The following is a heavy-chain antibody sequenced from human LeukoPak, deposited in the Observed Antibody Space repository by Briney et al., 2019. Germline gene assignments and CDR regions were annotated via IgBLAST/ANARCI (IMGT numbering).Heavy chain of an antibody. D-gene: IGHD3-16*01. J-gene: IGHJ3*02. CDR3: ARGPRQWGNAFDI. Sequence: SQTLSLTCTVSGGSISSGDYYWSWIRQPPGKGLVWIGYIYYSGSHYYNTYLKSRLTISVDTSKNQFSLMLSSVTAAGTAVYYCARGPRQWGNAFDIWGQGTMVTVSS. CDR1: GGSISSGDYY. CDR2: IYYSGSH. V-gene: IGHV4-30-4*08.